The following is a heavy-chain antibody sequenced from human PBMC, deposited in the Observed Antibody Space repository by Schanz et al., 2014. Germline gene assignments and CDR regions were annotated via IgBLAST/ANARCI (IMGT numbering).Heavy chain of an antibody. D-gene: IGHD3-10*01. Sequence: EVQLVESGGGLVQPGGSLRLSCTASGFTFSSYSMNWVRQAPGKGLEWVSSISSGGGSTYYADSVKGRFTISRDNSKNTLYLQMKSLRAEDTAVYYCAKGRFGELSAFDIWGQGTMVTVSS. CDR2: ISSGGGST. V-gene: IGHV3-23*04. CDR3: AKGRFGELSAFDI. J-gene: IGHJ3*02. CDR1: GFTFSSYS.